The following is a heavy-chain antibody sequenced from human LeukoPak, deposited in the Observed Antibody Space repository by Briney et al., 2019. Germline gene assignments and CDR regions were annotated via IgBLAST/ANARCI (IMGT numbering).Heavy chain of an antibody. CDR3: ARDHSALGIAVAGTGNDY. V-gene: IGHV1-69*04. Sequence: SVKVSCKASGGTFSSYAISWVRQAPGQGLEWMGRIIPILGIANYARKFQGRVTITADKSTSTAYMELSSLRSEDTAVYYCARDHSALGIAVAGTGNDYWGQGTLVTVSS. D-gene: IGHD6-19*01. CDR2: IIPILGIA. J-gene: IGHJ4*02. CDR1: GGTFSSYA.